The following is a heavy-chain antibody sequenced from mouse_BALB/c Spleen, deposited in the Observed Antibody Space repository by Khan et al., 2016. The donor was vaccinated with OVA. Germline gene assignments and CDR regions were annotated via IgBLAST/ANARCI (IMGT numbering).Heavy chain of an antibody. V-gene: IGHV9-1*02. CDR1: GYTFTNYG. CDR3: ARGASYWYFDV. J-gene: IGHJ1*01. CDR2: INTYTGEP. Sequence: QIQLVQSGPALKKPGETLKISCKASGYTFTNYGMNWVKQAPGKGLKWMGWINTYTGEPRYTDDIKGRFDLSLETSASTAYWQINNRKNEDMATYFCARGASYWYFDVWGAGTTVTVSS.